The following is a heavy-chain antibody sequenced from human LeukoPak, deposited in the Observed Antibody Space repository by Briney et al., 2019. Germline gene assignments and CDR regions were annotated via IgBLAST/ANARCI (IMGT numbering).Heavy chain of an antibody. CDR2: IYPGDSDT. Sequence: GESLKISCKGSGYSFTSYWIGWVRQMPGKGVEGIGSIYPGDSDTRYSPSFQGQVTISADKSISTAYLQWSSLKASDTAMYYCASSRAVAGTPLDYWGQGTLVTVSS. V-gene: IGHV5-51*01. D-gene: IGHD6-19*01. J-gene: IGHJ4*02. CDR1: GYSFTSYW. CDR3: ASSRAVAGTPLDY.